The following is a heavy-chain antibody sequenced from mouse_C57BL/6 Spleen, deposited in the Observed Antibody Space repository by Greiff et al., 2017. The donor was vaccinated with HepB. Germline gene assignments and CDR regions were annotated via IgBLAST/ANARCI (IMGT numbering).Heavy chain of an antibody. CDR1: GFTFSSYA. V-gene: IGHV5-4*01. J-gene: IGHJ2*01. CDR3: ARDRITTVVDYFDY. CDR2: ISDGGSYT. Sequence: EVKVVESGGGLVKPGGSLKLSCAASGFTFSSYAMSWVRQTPEKRLEWVATISDGGSYTYYPDNVKGRFTISRDNAKNNLYLQMSHLKSEDTAMYYCARDRITTVVDYFDYWGQGTTLTVSS. D-gene: IGHD1-1*01.